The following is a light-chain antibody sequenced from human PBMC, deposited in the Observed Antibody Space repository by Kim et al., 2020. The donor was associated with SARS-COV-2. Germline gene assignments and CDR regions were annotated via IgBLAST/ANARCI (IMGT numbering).Light chain of an antibody. J-gene: IGLJ2*01. Sequence: ASVKLTCTLSSGHSTYDITWHQQQPGKGPRFLMKLNSDGRHIKGDGIPDRFSASSSGAERYLTISSLQSEDEADYYCHTWSTAIVFGGGTKVTVL. CDR3: HTWSTAIV. V-gene: IGLV4-69*01. CDR1: SGHSTYD. CDR2: LNSDGRH.